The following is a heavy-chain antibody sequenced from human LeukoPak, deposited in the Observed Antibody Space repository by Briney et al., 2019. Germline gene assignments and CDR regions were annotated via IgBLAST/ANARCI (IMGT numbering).Heavy chain of an antibody. V-gene: IGHV3-7*03. CDR2: IKQDGSEK. CDR3: AKVRSSRAGGDFDY. D-gene: IGHD1-14*01. CDR1: GFIFSSYW. J-gene: IGHJ4*02. Sequence: GGSLRLSCAASGFIFSSYWMTWVRQAPGKGLEWVANIKQDGSEKYYVESVKGRFIISRDNAKNSLYLQMNSLRAEDTALYYCAKVRSSRAGGDFDYWGQGTLVTASS.